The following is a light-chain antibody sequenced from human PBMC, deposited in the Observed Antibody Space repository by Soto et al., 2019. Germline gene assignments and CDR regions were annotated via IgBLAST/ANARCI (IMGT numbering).Light chain of an antibody. V-gene: IGKV3-11*01. CDR2: DAS. CDR1: QSVSSY. J-gene: IGKJ5*01. CDR3: QRRRRWTSIT. Sequence: EIVLTQSPVTLSLSPGERATLSCRASQSVSSYLACYQHKPSQAPMLLIYDASNRATGIPARVSGGGSGTDFDLTIDNLELEPFAIYDCQRRRRWTSITFGQGTRLEIK.